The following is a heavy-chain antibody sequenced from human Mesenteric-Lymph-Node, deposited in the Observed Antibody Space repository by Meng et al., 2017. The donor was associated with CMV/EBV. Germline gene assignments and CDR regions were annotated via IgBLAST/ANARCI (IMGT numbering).Heavy chain of an antibody. D-gene: IGHD1-26*01. J-gene: IGHJ4*02. CDR3: ARVSVGASYYFDY. Sequence: SETLSLTCTVSGGSISSSSYYWSWIRQPPGKGLEWIGYIYYSGGTNYNPSLKSRVTISVDTSKNQFSLKLSSVTAADTAVYYCARVSVGASYYFDYWGQGTLVTVSS. CDR1: GGSISSSSYY. CDR2: IYYSGGT. V-gene: IGHV4-61*01.